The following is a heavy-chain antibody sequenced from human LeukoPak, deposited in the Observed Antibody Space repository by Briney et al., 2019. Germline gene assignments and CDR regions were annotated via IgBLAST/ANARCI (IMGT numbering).Heavy chain of an antibody. V-gene: IGHV3-9*01. CDR3: AKAAQYYYDSSGYYSALFDY. Sequence: PGRSLRLSCAASGFTFDDYAMHWVRQAPGKGLEWVSGISWNSGSIGYADSVKGRFTISRDNAKNSLYLQMNSLRAEDTALYYCAKAAQYYYDSSGYYSALFDYWGQGTLVTVSS. CDR2: ISWNSGSI. D-gene: IGHD3-22*01. J-gene: IGHJ4*02. CDR1: GFTFDDYA.